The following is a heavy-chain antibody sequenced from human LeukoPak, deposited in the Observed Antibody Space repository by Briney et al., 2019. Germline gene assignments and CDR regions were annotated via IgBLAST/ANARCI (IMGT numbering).Heavy chain of an antibody. D-gene: IGHD1-14*01. CDR3: TRDRYHAFDF. J-gene: IGHJ3*01. CDR1: GFTFNNAW. V-gene: IGHV3-15*07. CDR2: IKKRSDGGTT. Sequence: GSLRLSCAASGFTFNNAWMNWVRQAPGKGLEWVGRIKKRSDGGTTDYAAPVKDRFIISRDDSQDTLYLQMNTLKTEDTAVYYCTRDRYHAFDFWGQGTVVTVSS.